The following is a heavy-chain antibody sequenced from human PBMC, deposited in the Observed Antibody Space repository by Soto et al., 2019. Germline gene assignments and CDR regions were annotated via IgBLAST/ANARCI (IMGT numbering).Heavy chain of an antibody. V-gene: IGHV3-23*01. CDR3: AKDSRGFGGVRWDYYYYYMDV. CDR2: ISGSGGST. Sequence: GGSLRLSCAASGFTFSSYAMSWVRQAPGKGLEWVSAISGSGGSTYYADSVKGRFTISRDNSKNTLYLQMNSLRAEDTAVYYCAKDSRGFGGVRWDYYYYYMDVWGKGTTVTVSS. CDR1: GFTFSSYA. D-gene: IGHD3-3*01. J-gene: IGHJ6*03.